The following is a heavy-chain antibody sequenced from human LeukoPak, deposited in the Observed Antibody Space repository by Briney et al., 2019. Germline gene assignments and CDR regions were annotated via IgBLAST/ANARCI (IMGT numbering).Heavy chain of an antibody. CDR2: ISSSSSYI. J-gene: IGHJ6*03. CDR3: ARDLWGWLGGIYYYYMDV. V-gene: IGHV3-21*01. Sequence: GGSLRLSCAASGFTFSSYSMNWVRQAPGKGLEWVSSISSSSSYIYYADSVKGRFTISRDNAKNSLYLQMNSLRAEDTAVYYCARDLWGWLGGIYYYYMDVWGKGTTVTVSS. CDR1: GFTFSSYS. D-gene: IGHD3-10*01.